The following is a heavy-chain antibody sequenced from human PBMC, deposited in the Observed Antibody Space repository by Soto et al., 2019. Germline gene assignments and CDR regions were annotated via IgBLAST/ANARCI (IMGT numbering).Heavy chain of an antibody. J-gene: IGHJ4*02. Sequence: PGGSLRLSCAASGFTFSSYAMHWVRQAPGKGLEWVAVISYDGSNKYYADSVKGRFTISRDNSKNTLYLQMNSLRAEDTAVYYCARENSGYDFSFDYWGQGTLVTVSS. D-gene: IGHD5-12*01. CDR2: ISYDGSNK. CDR3: ARENSGYDFSFDY. CDR1: GFTFSSYA. V-gene: IGHV3-30-3*01.